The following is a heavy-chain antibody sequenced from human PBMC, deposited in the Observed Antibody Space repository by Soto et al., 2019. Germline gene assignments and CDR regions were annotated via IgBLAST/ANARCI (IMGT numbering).Heavy chain of an antibody. J-gene: IGHJ4*02. CDR3: GKDRYYDSRIIDS. V-gene: IGHV3-23*01. Sequence: QPWGPLRLSCAASGFTVNTYAMSWVRQAPGKGLEWVASLSGSGGFTEHADSVKGRFSISRDNSKNTLFLQMNGLRVDDTAVYYCGKDRYYDSRIIDSWGSGTLVTVSS. D-gene: IGHD3-22*01. CDR1: GFTVNTYA. CDR2: LSGSGGFT.